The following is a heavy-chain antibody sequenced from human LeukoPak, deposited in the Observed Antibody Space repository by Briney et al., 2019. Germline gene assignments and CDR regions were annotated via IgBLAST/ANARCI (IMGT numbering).Heavy chain of an antibody. D-gene: IGHD2-21*02. CDR1: GFTFSSFG. J-gene: IGHJ4*02. V-gene: IGHV3-30*18. CDR2: ISYDGRNT. Sequence: GGSLRLSCAASGFTFSSFGIHWVRQAPGEGLEWVAVISYDGRNTYYADSVKGRFTISRDNSKNMVSLQMNSLRAEDTAVYYCAKVSEPQSGHYYFDYWGQGTLVTVSS. CDR3: AKVSEPQSGHYYFDY.